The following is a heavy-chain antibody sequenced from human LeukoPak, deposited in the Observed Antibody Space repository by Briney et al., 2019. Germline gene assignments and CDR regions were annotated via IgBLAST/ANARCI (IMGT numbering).Heavy chain of an antibody. CDR2: IYDSGST. J-gene: IGHJ4*02. V-gene: IGHV4-30-2*01. D-gene: IGHD3-9*01. Sequence: SGTLCLTCAVSGVSISSDGYAWGCVRQPPGKGLGGNGYIYDSGSTFYNPSLGSRVTISIDRSKNQYSMKLHSVTAAATAADYCARGLRYFDGFFDYWGQGTLVTVSS. CDR1: GVSISSDGYA. CDR3: ARGLRYFDGFFDY.